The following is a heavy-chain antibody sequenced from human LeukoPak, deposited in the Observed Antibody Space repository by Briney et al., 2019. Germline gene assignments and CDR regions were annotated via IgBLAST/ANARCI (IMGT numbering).Heavy chain of an antibody. V-gene: IGHV3-15*01. D-gene: IGHD1-26*01. J-gene: IGHJ4*02. CDR2: IKSKTDGATT. CDR3: TTDSFVGATFRC. Sequence: PGGPLRLSCAASGFTFCNAWMSWVRQAPGKGLEWVGRIKSKTDGATTDYAAPVKGRFTISRDDSKNTLYLQMNSLKTEDTAVDYCTTDSFVGATFRCWGQGTLVTVSS. CDR1: GFTFCNAW.